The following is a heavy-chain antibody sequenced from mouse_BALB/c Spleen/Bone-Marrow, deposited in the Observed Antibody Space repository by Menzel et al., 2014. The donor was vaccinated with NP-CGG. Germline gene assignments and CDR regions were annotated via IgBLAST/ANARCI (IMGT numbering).Heavy chain of an antibody. D-gene: IGHD2-3*01. Sequence: EVQRVESGGGLVQPGGSLKLSCAASGFDFRRYWMSWVRQAPGKGLEWIGEINPESSTINYTPSLKDKFIISRDNANNTLYLQMSKVRSEDTALYYCARLGYYGYFVDWGQGTTPTVSS. CDR1: GFDFRRYW. CDR2: INPESSTI. CDR3: ARLGYYGYFVD. V-gene: IGHV4-1*02. J-gene: IGHJ2*01.